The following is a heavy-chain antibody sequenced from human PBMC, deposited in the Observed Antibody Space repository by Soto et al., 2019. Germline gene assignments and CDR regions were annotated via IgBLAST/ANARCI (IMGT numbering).Heavy chain of an antibody. V-gene: IGHV4-30-4*01. CDR3: ARAIVVTIGGMDV. J-gene: IGHJ6*02. D-gene: IGHD5-12*01. Sequence: QVQLQESGPGLVKPSQTLSLTCTVSGGSIHSADYYWSWVRQPPGKGLEWIGYIYYSGSTFVNPSLKSRVTISKDMSRNQFSLRLNSMTAADTAVYYCARAIVVTIGGMDVWGHGTTVTVSS. CDR2: IYYSGST. CDR1: GGSIHSADYY.